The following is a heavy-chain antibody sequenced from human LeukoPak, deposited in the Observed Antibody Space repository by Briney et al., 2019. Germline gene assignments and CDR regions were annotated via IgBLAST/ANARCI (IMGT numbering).Heavy chain of an antibody. D-gene: IGHD3-3*01. Sequence: PSETLSLTCSVSGGSISGYYWTWIRQPAGKGLEWIGRVYTSGSTHYNPSLKTRVTISVDTSKNQFSLKLSSVTAADTAVYYCARANYDFWSGGWFDPWGQGTLVTVSS. CDR2: VYTSGST. CDR3: ARANYDFWSGGWFDP. CDR1: GGSISGYY. J-gene: IGHJ5*02. V-gene: IGHV4-4*07.